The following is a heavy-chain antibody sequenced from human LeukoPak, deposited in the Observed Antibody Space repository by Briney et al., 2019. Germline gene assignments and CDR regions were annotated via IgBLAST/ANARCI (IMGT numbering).Heavy chain of an antibody. CDR1: GFIFSSYA. CDR3: ARGLWSIHYLDF. CDR2: VSYDGRNK. V-gene: IGHV3-30*04. J-gene: IGHJ4*02. D-gene: IGHD2/OR15-2a*01. Sequence: PGGSLRLSCAASGFIFSSYAFYWVRQAPGKGLEWVAVVSYDGRNKYYADSVKGRFTISRDNSKNTLYLQINSLRAEDTAVFYCARGLWSIHYLDFWGQGTLVTVSS.